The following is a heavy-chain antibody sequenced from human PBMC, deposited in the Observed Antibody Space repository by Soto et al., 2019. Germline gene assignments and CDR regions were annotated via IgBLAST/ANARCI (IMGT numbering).Heavy chain of an antibody. J-gene: IGHJ4*02. CDR2: INHSGST. V-gene: IGHV4-34*01. D-gene: IGHD2-21*02. Sequence: SETLSLTCAVYGGSFSGYYWRGIRQPPGKGLEWIGEINHSGSTNYNPSLKSRVTISIDTSNNQFSLRLSSVSAADTAVYFCATYTAYAKYYLDFWGRGALVTVSS. CDR1: GGSFSGYY. CDR3: ATYTAYAKYYLDF.